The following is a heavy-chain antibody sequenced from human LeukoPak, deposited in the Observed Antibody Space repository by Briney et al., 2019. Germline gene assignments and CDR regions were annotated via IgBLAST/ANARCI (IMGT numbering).Heavy chain of an antibody. CDR2: ISSSSSYI. CDR3: ARDLYYYDSSGPDYYGMDV. D-gene: IGHD3-22*01. J-gene: IGHJ6*02. CDR1: GFTFSSYS. Sequence: GGSLRLSCAASGFTFSSYSMNWVRQPPGKGLEWVSSISSSSSYIYYADSVKGRFTISRDNAKNSLYLQMNSLRAEDTAVYYCARDLYYYDSSGPDYYGMDVWGQGTTVTVSS. V-gene: IGHV3-21*01.